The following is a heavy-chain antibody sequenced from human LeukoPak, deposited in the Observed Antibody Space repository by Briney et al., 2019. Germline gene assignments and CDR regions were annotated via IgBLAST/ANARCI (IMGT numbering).Heavy chain of an antibody. V-gene: IGHV1-8*01. CDR1: GYTFTSYD. CDR3: ARVRRGVISPLIYYYYMDV. Sequence: GASVKVSCKASGYTFTSYDINWVRQATGQGLEWMGWMNPNSGNTGYAQKFQGRVTMTRNTSISTAYMELSSLRSEDTAVYYCARVRRGVISPLIYYYYMDVWGKGTTVTISS. CDR2: MNPNSGNT. D-gene: IGHD3-10*01. J-gene: IGHJ6*03.